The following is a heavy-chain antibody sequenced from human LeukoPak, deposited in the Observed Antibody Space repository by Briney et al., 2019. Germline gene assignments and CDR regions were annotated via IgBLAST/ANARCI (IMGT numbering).Heavy chain of an antibody. CDR3: AREYYDILTGYRTDAFDI. CDR2: IKGDGSER. V-gene: IGHV3-7*01. CDR1: GFAFSSYW. D-gene: IGHD3-9*01. Sequence: GGSLRLSCAASGFAFSSYWMAWVRQTPGKGLEWVAHIKGDGSERYYVDSVKGRFTISRDDAEISLSLQMNSLGAEDTAVYYCAREYYDILTGYRTDAFDIWGQGTMVTVSS. J-gene: IGHJ3*02.